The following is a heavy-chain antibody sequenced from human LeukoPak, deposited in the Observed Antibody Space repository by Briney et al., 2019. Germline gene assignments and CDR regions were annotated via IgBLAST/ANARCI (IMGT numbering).Heavy chain of an antibody. Sequence: SETLSLTCTVSGGSISSSSYYWSWIRQPPGKGLEWIGYIYYSGSTNYNPSLKSRVTISVDTSKNQFSLKLSSVTAADTAVYYCAGYVDTAMAAWGQGTLVTVSS. J-gene: IGHJ5*02. CDR2: IYYSGST. CDR1: GGSISSSSYY. V-gene: IGHV4-61*01. D-gene: IGHD5-18*01. CDR3: AGYVDTAMAA.